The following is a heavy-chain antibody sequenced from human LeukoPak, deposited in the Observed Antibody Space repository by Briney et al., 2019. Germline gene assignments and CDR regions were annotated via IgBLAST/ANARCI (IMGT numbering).Heavy chain of an antibody. CDR2: ISGGGVTT. D-gene: IGHD3-16*01. V-gene: IGHV3-23*01. CDR3: ARNQQLGGHSYYYYGMDV. CDR1: GFTSIAYA. Sequence: GGSLRLSCVGSGFTSIAYALAWARQAPGKGLEWVSGISGGGVTTYYADSVKGRFTISRDNSKNTLYLQMNSLRADDTAIYYCARNQQLGGHSYYYYGMDVWGQGTTVTVSS. J-gene: IGHJ6*02.